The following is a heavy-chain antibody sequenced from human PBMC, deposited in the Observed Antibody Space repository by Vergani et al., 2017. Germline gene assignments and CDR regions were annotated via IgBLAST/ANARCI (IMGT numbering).Heavy chain of an antibody. Sequence: EVQLLESGGGLVQPGGSLRLSCEASGFSFPGYAMSWVRQAPGKGLEWVSSVSGSSATPYYADSVKGRFIISRDNSKNTLHLQMNSLRAEDTAVYYCAKEGEWDDDYGSGSHPIDYWGQGTLVTVSS. D-gene: IGHD3-10*01. J-gene: IGHJ4*02. CDR1: GFSFPGYA. CDR2: VSGSSATP. CDR3: AKEGEWDDDYGSGSHPIDY. V-gene: IGHV3-23*01.